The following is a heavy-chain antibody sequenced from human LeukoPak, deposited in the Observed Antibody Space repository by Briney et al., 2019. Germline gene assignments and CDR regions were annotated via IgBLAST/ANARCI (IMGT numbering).Heavy chain of an antibody. Sequence: PGGSLRLSCAASGFTFSSYSMNWVRQAPGKGLEWVSYISSSSSTIYYADSVKGRFTISRDNAKNSLYLRMNSLRDEDTAVYYCARGLNYFDYWGQGTLVTVSS. CDR2: ISSSSSTI. CDR1: GFTFSSYS. CDR3: ARGLNYFDY. J-gene: IGHJ4*02. D-gene: IGHD2-21*01. V-gene: IGHV3-48*02.